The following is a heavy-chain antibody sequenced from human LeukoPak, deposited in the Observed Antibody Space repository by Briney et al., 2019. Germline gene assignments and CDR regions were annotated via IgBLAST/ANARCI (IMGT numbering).Heavy chain of an antibody. V-gene: IGHV4-59*12. Sequence: PSETLSLTCTVSGGSISNYQWSWIRQPPGKGLEWIGNIYYSGSANYNPSLKSRVTISVDTSKNQFSLKLSSVTAADTAVYYCARRALWLQRNDFDYWGQGTLVTVSS. CDR1: GGSISNYQ. CDR3: ARRALWLQRNDFDY. J-gene: IGHJ4*02. CDR2: IYYSGSA. D-gene: IGHD5-24*01.